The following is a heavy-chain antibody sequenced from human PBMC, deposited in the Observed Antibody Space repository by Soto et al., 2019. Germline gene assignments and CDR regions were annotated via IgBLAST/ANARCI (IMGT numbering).Heavy chain of an antibody. J-gene: IGHJ4*02. CDR2: ISSSGSTI. D-gene: IGHD6-25*01. V-gene: IGHV3-48*03. Sequence: PGGSLRLSCAASGFTFSSYEMNWVRQAPGKGLEWVSYISSSGSTIYYADSVKGRFTISRDNAKNSLYLQMNSLRAEDTAVYYCARDPGKQRVIYWGQGTLVTVSS. CDR3: ARDPGKQRVIY. CDR1: GFTFSSYE.